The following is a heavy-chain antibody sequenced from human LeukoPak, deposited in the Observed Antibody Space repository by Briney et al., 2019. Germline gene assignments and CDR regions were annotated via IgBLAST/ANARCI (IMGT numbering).Heavy chain of an antibody. J-gene: IGHJ4*02. CDR1: GFTFSSYA. Sequence: PGGSLRLSCAASGFTFSSYAMSWVRQAPGKGLGWVSDISASGGSTYYTDSVKGRFTISRDNSKNTLYLQMNSLRAEDTAVYYCAKKETTVTTFFENWGQGTLVTVSS. CDR2: ISASGGST. V-gene: IGHV3-23*01. CDR3: AKKETTVTTFFEN. D-gene: IGHD4-17*01.